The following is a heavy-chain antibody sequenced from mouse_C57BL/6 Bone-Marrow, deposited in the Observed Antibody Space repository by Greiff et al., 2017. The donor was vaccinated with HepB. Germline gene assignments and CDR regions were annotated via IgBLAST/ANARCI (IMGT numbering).Heavy chain of an antibody. D-gene: IGHD2-4*01. CDR2: ISSGGSYT. CDR1: GFTFSSYG. J-gene: IGHJ4*01. V-gene: IGHV5-6*02. CDR3: ARRPIYYDYLYYAMDY. Sequence: EVMLVESGGDLVKPGGSLKLSCAASGFTFSSYGMSWVRQTPDKRLEWVATISSGGSYTYYPDSVKGRFTISRDNAKNTLYLQMSSLKSEDTAMYYCARRPIYYDYLYYAMDYWGQGTSVTVSS.